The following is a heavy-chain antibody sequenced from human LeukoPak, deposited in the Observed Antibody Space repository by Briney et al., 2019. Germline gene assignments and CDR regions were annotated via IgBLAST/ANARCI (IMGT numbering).Heavy chain of an antibody. Sequence: ASVKVSCKTSGYIFTSYYIYWVRQAPGQGLEWMGWINPNSGGTNYAQKFQGRVTMTRDTSISTAYMELSRLRSDDTAVYYCARVGYSYGYSEYYFDYWGQGTLVTVSS. D-gene: IGHD5-18*01. CDR1: GYIFTSYY. CDR2: INPNSGGT. J-gene: IGHJ4*02. V-gene: IGHV1-2*02. CDR3: ARVGYSYGYSEYYFDY.